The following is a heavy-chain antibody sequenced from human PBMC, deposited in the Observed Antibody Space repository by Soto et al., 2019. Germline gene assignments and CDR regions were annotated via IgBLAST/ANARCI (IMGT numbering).Heavy chain of an antibody. D-gene: IGHD1-26*01. CDR1: GYTFTSYG. V-gene: IGHV1-18*01. Sequence: ASVKVSCKASGYTFTSYGISWVRQAPGQGLEWMGWISAYNGNTNYAQKLQGRVTMTTDTSTSTAYMELRSLRSDDTAVYYCARDLPVVGATSFISGIDYWGQGTLVTVSS. J-gene: IGHJ4*02. CDR2: ISAYNGNT. CDR3: ARDLPVVGATSFISGIDY.